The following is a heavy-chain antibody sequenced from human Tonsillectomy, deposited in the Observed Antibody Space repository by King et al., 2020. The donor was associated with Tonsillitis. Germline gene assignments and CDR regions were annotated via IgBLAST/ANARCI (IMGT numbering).Heavy chain of an antibody. V-gene: IGHV1-18*01. D-gene: IGHD3-22*01. CDR3: AKDRAPGVVMTTPDFDY. J-gene: IGHJ4*02. CDR1: GYTFTSYG. Sequence: VQLVESGAEVKKPGASVKVSCKASGYTFTSYGISWVRQAPGQGLEWMGWISAYNGNTNYVQKFQGRVPMTADPSTSTAYIELRSLRSDDTAVYYCAKDRAPGVVMTTPDFDYWGQGTLVTVSS. CDR2: ISAYNGNT.